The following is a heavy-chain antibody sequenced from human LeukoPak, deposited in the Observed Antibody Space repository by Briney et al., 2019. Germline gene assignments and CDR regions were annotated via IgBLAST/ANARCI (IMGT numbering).Heavy chain of an antibody. Sequence: SETLSLTCTVSGGSISSSSYYWGWIRQPPGKGLEWIGSIYYSGSTYYNPSLKSRVTISVDTSKNQFSLKLSSVTAADTAVYYCARHFARTIVGAYYYMDVWGKGTTVTISS. V-gene: IGHV4-39*01. J-gene: IGHJ6*03. CDR1: GGSISSSSYY. CDR2: IYYSGST. CDR3: ARHFARTIVGAYYYMDV. D-gene: IGHD1-26*01.